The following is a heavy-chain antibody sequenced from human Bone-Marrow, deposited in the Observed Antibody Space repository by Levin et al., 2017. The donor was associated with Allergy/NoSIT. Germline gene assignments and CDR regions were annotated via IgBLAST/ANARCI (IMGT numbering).Heavy chain of an antibody. J-gene: IGHJ4*02. CDR1: GDTFKSYT. D-gene: IGHD4-17*01. Sequence: SVKVSCTSSGDTFKSYTFSWVRQAPGQGLEWMGGLIPVFGAPTYAQKFQARLTISADESTRTAYMELSSLRSDDTAVYFCARDTPDGDYNYWGQGTLVTVSS. CDR3: ARDTPDGDYNY. V-gene: IGHV1-69*13. CDR2: LIPVFGAP.